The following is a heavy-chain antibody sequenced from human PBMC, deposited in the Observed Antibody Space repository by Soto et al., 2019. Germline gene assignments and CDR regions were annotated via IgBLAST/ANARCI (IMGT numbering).Heavy chain of an antibody. CDR3: AATGVVVAATGLFYYGMDV. Sequence: QMQLVQSGPEVKKPGTSVKVSCKASGFTFTSSAVQWVRQARGQRLEWIGWIVVGSGNTNYAQKFQERVTITRDMSTSTAYMELSSLRSAETAVYYCAATGVVVAATGLFYYGMDVWGQGTTVTVSS. D-gene: IGHD2-15*01. CDR2: IVVGSGNT. J-gene: IGHJ6*02. V-gene: IGHV1-58*01. CDR1: GFTFTSSA.